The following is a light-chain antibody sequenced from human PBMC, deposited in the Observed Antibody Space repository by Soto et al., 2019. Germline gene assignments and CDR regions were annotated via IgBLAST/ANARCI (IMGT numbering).Light chain of an antibody. CDR3: TSYTSIITYV. CDR1: SSHVGGYNY. CDR2: EVS. J-gene: IGLJ1*01. Sequence: QSALTQPASVSGSPGQSITISCTGTSSHVGGYNYVSWYQQHPGKAHKLMIYEVSNRPSGVSNRFSGSTAGNTASLTISGLKAEDEADYYCTSYTSIITYVFGTGTKVTVL. V-gene: IGLV2-14*01.